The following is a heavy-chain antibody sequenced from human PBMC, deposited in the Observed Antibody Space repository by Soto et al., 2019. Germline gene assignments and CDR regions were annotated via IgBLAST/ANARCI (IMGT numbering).Heavy chain of an antibody. Sequence: QVQLVESGGGVVQPGRSLRLSCAASGFTFSSYGMHWVRQAPGKGLEWVAVISYDGSNKYYADSVKGRFTISRDNSKNTLYLQMNSLRAEDTAVYYCAKEGAWAMVSRYYYYGMDVWGQGTTVTVSS. CDR2: ISYDGSNK. CDR1: GFTFSSYG. D-gene: IGHD5-18*01. J-gene: IGHJ6*02. CDR3: AKEGAWAMVSRYYYYGMDV. V-gene: IGHV3-30*18.